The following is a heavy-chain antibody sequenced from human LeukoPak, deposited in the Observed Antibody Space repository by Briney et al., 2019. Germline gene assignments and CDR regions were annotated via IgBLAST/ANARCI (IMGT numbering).Heavy chain of an antibody. J-gene: IGHJ6*04. CDR2: ISWNSGSI. CDR1: GFTFNDYA. CDR3: AKLGITMIGGV. Sequence: PGGSLRLSCATSGFTFNDYAMYWVRQAPGKGLEWVSGISWNSGSIGYADSVKGRFTISRDNAKNSLYLQMNSLRAEDTAVYYCAKLGITMIGGVWGKGTTVTISS. V-gene: IGHV3-9*01. D-gene: IGHD3-10*02.